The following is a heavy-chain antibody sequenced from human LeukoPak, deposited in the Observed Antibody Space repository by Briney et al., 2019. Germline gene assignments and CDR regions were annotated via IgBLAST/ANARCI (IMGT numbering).Heavy chain of an antibody. Sequence: PGGSLRLSCAASGFTFSDYYMGWIRQAPGKGLEWVSYISSSGSTIYYADSVKGRFTISRDNAKNSLYLQMSSLRAEDTAVYYCARDRLVAPYYYYMDVWGKGTTVTVSS. V-gene: IGHV3-11*01. CDR3: ARDRLVAPYYYYMDV. CDR1: GFTFSDYY. D-gene: IGHD5-12*01. CDR2: ISSSGSTI. J-gene: IGHJ6*03.